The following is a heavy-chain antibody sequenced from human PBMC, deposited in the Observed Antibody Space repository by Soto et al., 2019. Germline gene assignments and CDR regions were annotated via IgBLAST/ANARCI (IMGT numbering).Heavy chain of an antibody. D-gene: IGHD3-3*01. Sequence: SATLSLTCTVSGGSLTKYYWSWIRQPAGKGLEWIGRISTSGNVVSKASLRSRLTMSVDTSKNQFSLRLTSVTAADTAVYYCARDNNDFWSLYPLAFDYWGHGALVTVSS. V-gene: IGHV4-4*07. CDR1: GGSLTKYY. CDR2: ISTSGNV. CDR3: ARDNNDFWSLYPLAFDY. J-gene: IGHJ4*01.